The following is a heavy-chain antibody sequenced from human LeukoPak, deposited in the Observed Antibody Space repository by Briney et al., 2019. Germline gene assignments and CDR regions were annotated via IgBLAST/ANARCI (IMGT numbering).Heavy chain of an antibody. J-gene: IGHJ4*02. V-gene: IGHV4-31*03. CDR1: GGSISSGSHF. Sequence: SQTLSLTCSVFGGSISSGSHFWSWIRQLPGKGLEWLGYVDYSRTIYYNSSLESRLTLSVDTSNNQFSLDLRSMPAADTAVYYCARGRLARIPYFDSWGQGALVAVSS. CDR3: ARGRLARIPYFDS. CDR2: VDYSRTI. D-gene: IGHD6-19*01.